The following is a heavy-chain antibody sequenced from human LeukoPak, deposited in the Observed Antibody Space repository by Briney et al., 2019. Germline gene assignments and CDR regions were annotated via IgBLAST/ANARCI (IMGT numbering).Heavy chain of an antibody. V-gene: IGHV4-39*07. CDR1: GGSISSSSYY. D-gene: IGHD3-16*01. J-gene: IGHJ5*02. Sequence: ASETLSLTCTVSGGSISSSSYYWGWIRQPPGKGLEWIGSIYYSGSTYYNPSLKSRVTISVDTSKNQFSLKLSSVTAADTAVYYCARDLKGGRLSQFDPWGQGTLVAVSS. CDR2: IYYSGST. CDR3: ARDLKGGRLSQFDP.